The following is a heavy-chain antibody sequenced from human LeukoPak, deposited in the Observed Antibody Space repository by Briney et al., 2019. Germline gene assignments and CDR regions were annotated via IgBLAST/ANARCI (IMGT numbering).Heavy chain of an antibody. J-gene: IGHJ3*02. D-gene: IGHD1-26*01. CDR2: IYHSGST. CDR1: GYSISSGYY. V-gene: IGHV4-38-2*02. CDR3: AREVVGATRLHDAFDI. Sequence: SETLSLTCTVSGYSISSGYYWGWIRQPPGKGLEWIGSIYHSGSTYYNPSLKSRVTISVDTSKNQFSLKLRSVTAADTAVYYCAREVVGATRLHDAFDIWGQGTMVTVSS.